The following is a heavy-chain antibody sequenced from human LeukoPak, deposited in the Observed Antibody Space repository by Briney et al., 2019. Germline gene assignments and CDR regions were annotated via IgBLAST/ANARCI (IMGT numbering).Heavy chain of an antibody. D-gene: IGHD2-21*01. CDR1: GFTFDDYA. Sequence: GGSLRLSCAASGFTFDDYAMHWVRQAPGKGLEWVSGISWNSGSIGYADSVKGRFTISRDNAKNSLYLQMNSLRAEDMALYYCAKGGEEVIATPLDYWGQGTLVTVSS. V-gene: IGHV3-9*03. J-gene: IGHJ4*02. CDR2: ISWNSGSI. CDR3: AKGGEEVIATPLDY.